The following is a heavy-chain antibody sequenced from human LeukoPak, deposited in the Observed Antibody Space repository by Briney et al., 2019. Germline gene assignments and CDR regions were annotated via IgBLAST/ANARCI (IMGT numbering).Heavy chain of an antibody. CDR1: GFTVSSNY. Sequence: GSLILSCEVSGFTVSSNYMSWVRQAPGKGLEWVSVIYSGGSTYYADSVKGRFTISRDNSKNTLYLQMNSLRAEDTAVYYCAREISSSWSDAFDIWGQGTMVTVSS. CDR2: IYSGGST. D-gene: IGHD6-13*01. V-gene: IGHV3-53*01. CDR3: AREISSSWSDAFDI. J-gene: IGHJ3*02.